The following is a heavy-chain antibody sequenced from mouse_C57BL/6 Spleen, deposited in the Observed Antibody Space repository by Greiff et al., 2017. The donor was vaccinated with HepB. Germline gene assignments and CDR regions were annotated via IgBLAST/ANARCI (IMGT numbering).Heavy chain of an antibody. V-gene: IGHV1-80*01. CDR3: ARLGYDGYRLAY. J-gene: IGHJ3*01. D-gene: IGHD2-3*01. Sequence: VQLQQSGAELVKPGASVKISCKASGYAFSSYWMNWVKQRPGKGLEWIGQIYPGDGDTNYNGKFKGKATLTADKSSSTAYMQLSSLTSEDSAVYFCARLGYDGYRLAYWGQGTLVTVSA. CDR2: IYPGDGDT. CDR1: GYAFSSYW.